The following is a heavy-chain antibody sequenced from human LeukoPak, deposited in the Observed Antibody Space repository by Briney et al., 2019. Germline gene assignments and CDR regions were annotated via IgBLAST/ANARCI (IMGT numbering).Heavy chain of an antibody. J-gene: IGHJ4*02. CDR1: GGSISDYY. Sequence: SETLSLTCTVSGGSISDYYWSWIRQPPGKGLEWIGYIYYSGSSDYNPPLKSRVSISVDTSKNQLSLKLSSVTAADTAVYYCARAHTNNWHVDYWGQGALVTVSS. CDR3: ARAHTNNWHVDY. CDR2: IYYSGSS. V-gene: IGHV4-59*01. D-gene: IGHD1-1*01.